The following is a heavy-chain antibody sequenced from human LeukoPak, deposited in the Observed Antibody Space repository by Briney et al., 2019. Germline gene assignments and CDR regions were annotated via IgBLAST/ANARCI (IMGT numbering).Heavy chain of an antibody. Sequence: PSETLSLTCTVSGGSISSYYWSWIRQPPGKGLEWIGYIYYSGSTNYNPSLKSRVTISVDTSKNQFSLKLSSVTAADTAVYYCARAGSSSWLFDYWGQGTLVTVSS. CDR3: ARAGSSSWLFDY. J-gene: IGHJ4*02. D-gene: IGHD6-13*01. CDR1: GGSISSYY. V-gene: IGHV4-59*12. CDR2: IYYSGST.